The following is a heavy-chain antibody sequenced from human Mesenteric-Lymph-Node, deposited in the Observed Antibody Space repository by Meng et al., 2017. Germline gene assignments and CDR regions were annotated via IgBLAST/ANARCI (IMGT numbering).Heavy chain of an antibody. V-gene: IGHV3-23*01. J-gene: IGHJ4*02. CDR1: GFTFSSNA. CDR3: AKGSYGAQDY. Sequence: GGSLRLSCAASGFTFSSNAMSWVRQAPGRGLEWVSGISSSGSNTFYADSVKGRFTISRDNPKNTLYLQMNSLRAEDTALFYCAKGSYGAQDYWGQGTLVTVSS. CDR2: ISSSGSNT. D-gene: IGHD4-17*01.